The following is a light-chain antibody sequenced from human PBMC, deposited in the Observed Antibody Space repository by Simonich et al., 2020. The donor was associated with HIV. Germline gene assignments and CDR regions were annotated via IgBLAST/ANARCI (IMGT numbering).Light chain of an antibody. J-gene: IGKJ1*01. V-gene: IGKV1-16*01. CDR1: QRIRNY. CDR3: QQYKSYPVT. Sequence: DIQMTQSPSSLSASVGDRVNITCRASQRIRNYLNWYQQKPGKAPNLLIFAASTLQSGVPSSCIGSGSGTDFTLPFSSLQPDDFATYYCQQYKSYPVTFGQGTKVEIQ. CDR2: AAS.